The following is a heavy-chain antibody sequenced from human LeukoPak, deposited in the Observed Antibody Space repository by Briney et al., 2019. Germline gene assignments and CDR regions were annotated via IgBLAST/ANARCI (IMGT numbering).Heavy chain of an antibody. CDR2: IYYSGST. D-gene: IGHD4-23*01. CDR1: GGSISSYY. J-gene: IGHJ4*02. Sequence: KPSETLSLTCTVSGGSISSYYWSWIRQPPGKGLEWIGYIYYSGSTNYNPSLKSRVTISVDTSKNQFSLKLSSVTAADTAVSYCARTKSRYGGNSNFDYWGQGTLVTVSS. V-gene: IGHV4-59*01. CDR3: ARTKSRYGGNSNFDY.